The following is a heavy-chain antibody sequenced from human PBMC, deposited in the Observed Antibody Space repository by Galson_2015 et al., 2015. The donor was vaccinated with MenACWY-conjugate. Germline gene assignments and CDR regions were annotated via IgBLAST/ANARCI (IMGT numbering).Heavy chain of an antibody. CDR2: INSDGSST. CDR1: EVSFTNSW. V-gene: IGHV3-74*03. J-gene: IGHJ5*02. Sequence: SLRLSCADSEVSFTNSWMHWVRQAPGKGLVWVSRINSDGSSTTYADSVKGRFTISRDNAKNTLYLQMNSLRAEDTAVYYCARGGQGLEAAEDNWFDPWGQGTLVTVSS. CDR3: ARGGQGLEAAEDNWFDP. D-gene: IGHD6-13*01.